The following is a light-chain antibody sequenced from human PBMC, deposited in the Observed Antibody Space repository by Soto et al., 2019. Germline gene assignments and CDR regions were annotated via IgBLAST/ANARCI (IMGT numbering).Light chain of an antibody. CDR3: QQSYSTPQT. J-gene: IGKJ1*01. Sequence: DIQMTQSPSSLSASVGDRVTITCRASQSISSYLNWYQQKPGKAPKLMIYAASSLQSGVPSRFSGSGSGTDFTLTISSLKPEDFETYYCQQSYSTPQTFGQGTKVDIK. CDR2: AAS. CDR1: QSISSY. V-gene: IGKV1-39*01.